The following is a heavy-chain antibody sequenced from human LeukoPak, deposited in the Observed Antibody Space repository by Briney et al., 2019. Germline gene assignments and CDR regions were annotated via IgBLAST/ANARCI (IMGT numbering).Heavy chain of an antibody. CDR3: ARRGTSGSWYFFDY. V-gene: IGHV4-59*08. CDR1: GGSTSTYY. Sequence: SETLSLTCTVSGGSTSTYYWSWIRQPPGKGLEWIGYIYYSGSTNYNPSLKSRVTISVDTSKNQFSLKLSSVTAADTAVYYCARRGTSGSWYFFDYWGQGTLVTVSS. D-gene: IGHD6-13*01. J-gene: IGHJ4*02. CDR2: IYYSGST.